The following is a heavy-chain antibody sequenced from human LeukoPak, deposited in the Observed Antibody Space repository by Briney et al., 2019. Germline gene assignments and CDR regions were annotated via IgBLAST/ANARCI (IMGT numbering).Heavy chain of an antibody. D-gene: IGHD4-23*01. CDR2: IKVDGSER. J-gene: IGHJ5*02. CDR3: AEGINYGGSGS. Sequence: GGSLRLSCAASGFPFSSYWMSWVRQAPEKGLEWVANIKVDGSERYYVDSVKGRFTVSRDNAKNSLYLQMNSLRAEDAAIYYCAEGINYGGSGSWGQGTLVTVSS. CDR1: GFPFSSYW. V-gene: IGHV3-7*03.